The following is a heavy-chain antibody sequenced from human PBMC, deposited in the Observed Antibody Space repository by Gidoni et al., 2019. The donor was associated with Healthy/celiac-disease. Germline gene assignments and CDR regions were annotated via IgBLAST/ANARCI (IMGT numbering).Heavy chain of an antibody. CDR3: AKVLVMGYYFDY. V-gene: IGHV3-23*01. Sequence: EVQMLESGGGLVQPGGSLRLSCAASGVTFSSYAISWVRQAPGKGLEWVSAISGRGGSTYYADSVKGRFTIPRDNSKNTLYLQMNSLRAEDTAVYYCAKVLVMGYYFDYWGQGTLVTVSS. J-gene: IGHJ4*02. CDR2: ISGRGGST. CDR1: GVTFSSYA. D-gene: IGHD3-22*01.